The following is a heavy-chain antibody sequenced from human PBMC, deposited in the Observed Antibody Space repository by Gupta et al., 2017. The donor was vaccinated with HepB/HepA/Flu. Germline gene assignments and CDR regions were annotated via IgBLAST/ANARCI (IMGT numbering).Heavy chain of an antibody. V-gene: IGHV1-69*04. CDR3: ASSPLGYCTNGVCPMINY. J-gene: IGHJ4*02. CDR1: GGTFSSYA. CDR2: IIPILGIA. Sequence: QVQLVQSGAEVKQPGSSVKVSCTASGGTFSSYAISWVRQAPGQGLEWMGRIIPILGIANYAQKFQGRVTITADKSTSTAYMELSSLRSEDTAVYYCASSPLGYCTNGVCPMINYWGQGTLVTVSS. D-gene: IGHD2-8*01.